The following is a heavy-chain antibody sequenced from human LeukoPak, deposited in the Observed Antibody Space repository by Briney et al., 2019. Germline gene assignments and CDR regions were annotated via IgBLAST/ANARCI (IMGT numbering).Heavy chain of an antibody. CDR2: IYSSGST. Sequence: SETLSLTCIVSGGSINSYYWSWIRQPAGKGLEWIGRIYSSGSTNYNPSLKSRVTMSVDTSKNQFSLKLNSVTAADTAVYYCARRIAWLSPDYWGQGTLVTVSS. V-gene: IGHV4-4*07. CDR3: ARRIAWLSPDY. CDR1: GGSINSYY. J-gene: IGHJ4*02. D-gene: IGHD3-9*01.